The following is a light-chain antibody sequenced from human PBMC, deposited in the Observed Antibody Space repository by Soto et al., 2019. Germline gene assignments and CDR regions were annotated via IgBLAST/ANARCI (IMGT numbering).Light chain of an antibody. CDR3: HQYDNLPLT. J-gene: IGKJ4*01. V-gene: IGKV1-33*01. CDR1: QDISNY. CDR2: DAS. Sequence: DIQMTQSPSSLSASVGDRVTITCQASQDISNYLNWYQQKPGKAPQLLIYDASNLETGVPSRFSGSRSGTDFTFTISSLQPEDIATYYCHQYDNLPLTFGGGTKVEIK.